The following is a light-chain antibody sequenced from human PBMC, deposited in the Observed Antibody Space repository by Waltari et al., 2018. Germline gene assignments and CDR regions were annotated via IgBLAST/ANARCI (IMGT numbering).Light chain of an antibody. CDR2: LGS. CDR3: MQTLQTPLT. CDR1: QSLLYSNGPNC. J-gene: IGKJ4*01. V-gene: IGKV2-28*01. Sequence: DIVMTQSPLSLPVTPGEPASISCRSSQSLLYSNGPNCLDWYLQRPGQSPQLLIYLGSNRASGVPDRFSGSGSGTDLTLKISRVEAEDVGVYYCMQTLQTPLTFGGGTRVEIK.